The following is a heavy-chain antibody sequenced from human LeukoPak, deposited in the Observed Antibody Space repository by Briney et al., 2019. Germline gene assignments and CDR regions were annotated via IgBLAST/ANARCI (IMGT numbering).Heavy chain of an antibody. D-gene: IGHD3-22*01. CDR3: ARDNYDSSTPYYFDY. CDR2: ISSSGSTI. Sequence: GGSLRLSCAASGFTFSDYYMSWIRQAPGKGLEWVSYISSSGSTIYYADSVKGRFTISRDNAKNSLYLQMNSLRAEDTAVYYCARDNYDSSTPYYFDYWGQGTLVTVSS. V-gene: IGHV3-11*04. J-gene: IGHJ4*02. CDR1: GFTFSDYY.